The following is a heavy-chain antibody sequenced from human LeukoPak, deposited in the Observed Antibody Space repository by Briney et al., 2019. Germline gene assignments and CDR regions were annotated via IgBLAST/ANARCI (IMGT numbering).Heavy chain of an antibody. CDR1: GGSISSGDYY. J-gene: IGHJ3*02. V-gene: IGHV4-30-4*01. Sequence: SQTPSLTCTVSGGSISSGDYYWSWIRQPPGKGLEWIGYIYYSGSTYYNPSLKSRVTISVDTSKNQFSLKLSSVTAADTAVYYCARVNRRIDAFDIWGQGTMVTVSS. CDR3: ARVNRRIDAFDI. CDR2: IYYSGST. D-gene: IGHD1-14*01.